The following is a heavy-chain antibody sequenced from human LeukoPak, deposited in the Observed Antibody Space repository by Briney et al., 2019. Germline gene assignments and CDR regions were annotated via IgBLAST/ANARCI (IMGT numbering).Heavy chain of an antibody. D-gene: IGHD1-26*01. CDR2: ISSSSSYI. V-gene: IGHV3-21*01. J-gene: IGHJ4*02. CDR1: GFTFSSYS. Sequence: PGGSLRLSCAASGFTFSSYSMNWVRQAPGKGLEWVSSISSSSSYIYYADSVKGRFTISRDNAKNSLYLQMNSLRAEDTAVYYCAKDSVGAPPMVDYWGQGTLVTVSS. CDR3: AKDSVGAPPMVDY.